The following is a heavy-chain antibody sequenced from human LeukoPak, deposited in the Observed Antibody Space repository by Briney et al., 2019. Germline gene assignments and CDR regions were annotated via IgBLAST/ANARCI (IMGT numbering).Heavy chain of an antibody. V-gene: IGHV3-23*01. D-gene: IGHD5-24*01. CDR3: VRDGDAYNFDC. Sequence: PGGSLRLSCAASGFTFSSYAMSWVRQAPGKGLEWVSVISGSGDSTYYADSVKGRFTISRDNARNTLYLQMNSLRAEDTAIYYCVRDGDAYNFDCWGQGTLVTVSS. CDR2: ISGSGDST. J-gene: IGHJ4*02. CDR1: GFTFSSYA.